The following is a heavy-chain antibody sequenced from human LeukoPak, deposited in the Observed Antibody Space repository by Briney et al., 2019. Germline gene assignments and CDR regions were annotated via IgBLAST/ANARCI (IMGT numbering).Heavy chain of an antibody. CDR2: INHSGST. J-gene: IGHJ4*01. CDR1: GGSFSGYY. CDR3: ASRYNWNHFDY. Sequence: SETLSLTCAVYGGSFSGYYWSWIRQPPGKGLEWIGEINHSGSTNYNPSLKSRVTISVDKSKNQFSLKLTSVTAADTAVYYCASRYNWNHFDYWGHGTLVTVSS. D-gene: IGHD1-20*01. V-gene: IGHV4-34*01.